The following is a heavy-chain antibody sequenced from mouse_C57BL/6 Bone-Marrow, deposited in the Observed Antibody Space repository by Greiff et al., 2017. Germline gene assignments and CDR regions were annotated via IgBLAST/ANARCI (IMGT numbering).Heavy chain of an antibody. CDR1: GFSFNTYA. J-gene: IGHJ2*01. Sequence: EVQLQQSGGGLVQPKGSLKLSCAASGFSFNTYAMNWVRQAPGKGLEWVARIRSKSNNYATYYADSVKDRFTISRDDSESMLYLQMNNLKTEDTAMYYCERQGGNCALDYGGQGTTLTVSS. V-gene: IGHV10-1*01. D-gene: IGHD2-1*01. CDR2: IRSKSNNYAT. CDR3: ERQGGNCALDY.